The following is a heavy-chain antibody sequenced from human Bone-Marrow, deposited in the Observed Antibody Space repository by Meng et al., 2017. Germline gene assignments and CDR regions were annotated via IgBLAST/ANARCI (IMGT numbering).Heavy chain of an antibody. CDR1: GYNFPDYW. D-gene: IGHD6-13*01. V-gene: IGHV1-2*06. J-gene: IGHJ4*02. CDR2: IDTKSGDT. CDR3: ARDEDISAAGKLFGDY. Sequence: ASVTVSCKPSGYNFPDYWLHWVRRAPGQGLEWMGRIDTKSGDTHYAQRFQGRVTMTGDTSISTAYMELSGLRSDDTAMYYCARDEDISAAGKLFGDYWGQGTLVTVSS.